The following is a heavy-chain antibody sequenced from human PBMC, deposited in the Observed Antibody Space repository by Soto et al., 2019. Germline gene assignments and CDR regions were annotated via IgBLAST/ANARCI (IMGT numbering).Heavy chain of an antibody. D-gene: IGHD3-10*01. CDR1: GGSISSYY. CDR3: ARSLFRSGSYIALDYFDY. V-gene: IGHV4-59*08. J-gene: IGHJ4*02. Sequence: PSETLSLTCTVSGGSISSYYWSWIRQPPGKGLEWIGYIYYSGSTNYNPSLKSRVTISVDTSKNQFSLKLSSVTAADTAVYYCARSLFRSGSYIALDYFDYWGQGTLVTVSS. CDR2: IYYSGST.